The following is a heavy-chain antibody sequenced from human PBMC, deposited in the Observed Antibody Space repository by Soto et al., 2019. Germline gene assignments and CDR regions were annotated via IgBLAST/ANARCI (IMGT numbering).Heavy chain of an antibody. CDR1: LFPFNTYG. J-gene: IGHJ4*02. Sequence: GLSLRLSCSASLFPFNTYGMHWVRQAPGKGLEWVAVVWYDGSDRNYADPVKGRFTISRDSSKSTLYLQMDHLRVEDTGVYHCARTDCSSNDCPRDMAGAVTLDYWGRGTPFTVSS. CDR3: ARTDCSSNDCPRDMAGAVTLDY. V-gene: IGHV3-33*01. D-gene: IGHD2-2*01. CDR2: VWYDGSDR.